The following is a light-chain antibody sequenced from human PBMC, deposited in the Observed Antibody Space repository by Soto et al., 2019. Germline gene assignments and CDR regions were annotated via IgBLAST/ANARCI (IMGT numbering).Light chain of an antibody. J-gene: IGKJ1*01. CDR2: DAS. CDR1: QSVSSYY. Sequence: EIVMTQSPATLSLSPGDRATLSCRSSQSVSSYYLAWYQQKPGQAPRLLIYDASNRATGIPARFSGSGSGTEFTLTISSLQSEDFAVYYCQQYNNWPPWTFGQGTKVDIK. CDR3: QQYNNWPPWT. V-gene: IGKV3D-15*01.